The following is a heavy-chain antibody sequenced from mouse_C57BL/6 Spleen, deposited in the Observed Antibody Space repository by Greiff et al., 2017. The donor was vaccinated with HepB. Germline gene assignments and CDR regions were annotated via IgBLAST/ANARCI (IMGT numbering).Heavy chain of an antibody. V-gene: IGHV1-55*01. Sequence: VQLQQSGAELVKPGASVKMSCKASGYTFTSYWITWVKQRPGQGLEWIGDIYPGSGSTNYNEKFKSKATLTVDTSSSTAYMQLSSLTSEDSAVYYCARIDSNYGMDYWGQGTSVTVSS. CDR1: GYTFTSYW. CDR3: ARIDSNYGMDY. D-gene: IGHD2-5*01. CDR2: IYPGSGST. J-gene: IGHJ4*01.